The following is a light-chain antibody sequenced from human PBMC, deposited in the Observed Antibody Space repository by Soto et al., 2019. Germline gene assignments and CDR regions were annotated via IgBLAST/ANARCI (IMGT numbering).Light chain of an antibody. CDR2: LGS. V-gene: IGKV2-28*01. CDR3: MQALQAPLYT. CDR1: QSLLHNNGYNY. Sequence: DIVMTQSPLSLPVSPGEPASISCRSSQSLLHNNGYNYLDWYLQKPGQSQQLLIYLGSNRASGVPDRFSGSGSGADFTLKISRVEAEDVGVYYCMQALQAPLYTFGQGNKLEIK. J-gene: IGKJ2*01.